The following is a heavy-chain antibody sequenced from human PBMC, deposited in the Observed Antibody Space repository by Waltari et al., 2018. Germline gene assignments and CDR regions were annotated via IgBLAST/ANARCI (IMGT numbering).Heavy chain of an antibody. CDR3: ARDRALDYYDSSGYLFSGWFDP. CDR2: IYYSGST. Sequence: QVQLQESGPGLVKPSETLSLTCTVSGGSLSSHYWSWLRQPPGKGLEWIGYIYYSGSTNYNPSLKSRVTISVDTSKNQFSLKLSSVTAADTAVYYCARDRALDYYDSSGYLFSGWFDPWGQGTLVTVSS. V-gene: IGHV4-59*11. CDR1: GGSLSSHY. J-gene: IGHJ5*02. D-gene: IGHD3-22*01.